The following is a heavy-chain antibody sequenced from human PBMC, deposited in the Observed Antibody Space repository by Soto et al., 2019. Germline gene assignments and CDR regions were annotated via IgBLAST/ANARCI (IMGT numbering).Heavy chain of an antibody. CDR1: GGSFSSGAYY. CDR2: IHHSGSI. V-gene: IGHV4-31*03. Sequence: TLSLTCSDSGGSFSSGAYYWSWIRQHPGKGLEWIGYIHHSGSISYNPSLKSRLSISVDTSKNQFSLYLSSVTAADTAIYYCAATTVTAAGYYYGMDVWGQGTTVTVSS. CDR3: AATTVTAAGYYYGMDV. J-gene: IGHJ6*02. D-gene: IGHD2-21*02.